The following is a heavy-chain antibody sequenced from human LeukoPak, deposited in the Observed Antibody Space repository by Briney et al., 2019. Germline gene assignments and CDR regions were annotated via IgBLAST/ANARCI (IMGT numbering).Heavy chain of an antibody. D-gene: IGHD3-22*01. CDR3: AKTRKYYYDSNKGLYFDY. CDR2: ISAYNGNT. Sequence: ASVKVSCKASGYTFTSYGISWVRQAPGQGLEWMGWISAYNGNTNYAQKLQGRVTMTTDTSTSTAYMELRSLRSDDTAVYYCAKTRKYYYDSNKGLYFDYWGQGTLVTVSS. CDR1: GYTFTSYG. V-gene: IGHV1-18*01. J-gene: IGHJ4*02.